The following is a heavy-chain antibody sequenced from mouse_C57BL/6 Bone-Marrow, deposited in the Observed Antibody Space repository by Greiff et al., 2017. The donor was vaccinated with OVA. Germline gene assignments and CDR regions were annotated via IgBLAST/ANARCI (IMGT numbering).Heavy chain of an antibody. CDR3: ARILITTVVDLYWYFDV. Sequence: QVQLQQPGAELVKPGASVKLSCKASGYTFTSYWMQWVKQRPGQGLEWIGEIDTSDSYTNYNQQFKGKATLTVDTSSSTAYMQLSSLTSEDSAVYYCARILITTVVDLYWYFDVWGTGTTVTVSS. CDR2: IDTSDSYT. CDR1: GYTFTSYW. V-gene: IGHV1-50*01. D-gene: IGHD1-1*01. J-gene: IGHJ1*03.